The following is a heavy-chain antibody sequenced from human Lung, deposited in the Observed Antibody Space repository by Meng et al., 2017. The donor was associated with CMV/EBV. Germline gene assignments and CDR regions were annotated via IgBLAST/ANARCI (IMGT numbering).Heavy chain of an antibody. D-gene: IGHD3-16*01. CDR1: GASVSRGSNY. Sequence: CTLSGASVSRGSNYWSWLRQPPGKGLEWLGYIHSSGSTNYNPPLRSRVTLSLDTSKTQFSLKLSSVTAADTAVYYCARRPWGGLDYWGQGALVTVSS. CDR2: IHSSGST. CDR3: ARRPWGGLDY. V-gene: IGHV4-61*01. J-gene: IGHJ4*02.